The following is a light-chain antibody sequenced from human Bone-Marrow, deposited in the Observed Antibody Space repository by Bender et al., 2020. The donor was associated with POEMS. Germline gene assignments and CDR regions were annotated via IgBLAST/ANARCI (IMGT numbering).Light chain of an antibody. CDR3: QVWDGGNDQVI. CDR2: DDR. Sequence: AARITCGGTNIWTKSVHWSQQKSGQAPVVVVYDDRDRPSGIPERFSGSDSGDTATLTISGVEAGDEADYYCQVWDGGNDQVIFGGGTRLTVL. V-gene: IGLV3-21*02. J-gene: IGLJ2*01. CDR1: NIWTKS.